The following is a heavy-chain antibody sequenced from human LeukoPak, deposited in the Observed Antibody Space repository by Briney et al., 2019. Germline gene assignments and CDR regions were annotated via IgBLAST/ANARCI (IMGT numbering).Heavy chain of an antibody. J-gene: IGHJ6*03. D-gene: IGHD3-16*01. CDR2: IISTSSYI. V-gene: IGHV3-21*01. CDR3: ARDFASSRGGNLYSYMDV. Sequence: GGSLRLSWAASGLTFSTYTMNWFRQAPGKGWEWVSSIISTSSYIYYADSVKGRFTISRDNAKNSLYLQMNNLKAEDTAAYYCARDFASSRGGNLYSYMDVWGKGPTVTVSS. CDR1: GLTFSTYT.